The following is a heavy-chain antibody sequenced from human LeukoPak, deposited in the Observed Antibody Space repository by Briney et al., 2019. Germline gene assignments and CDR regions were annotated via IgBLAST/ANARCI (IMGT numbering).Heavy chain of an antibody. Sequence: SEPLSLTCTVSGGSLNSHYWTWIRQPPGKGLEWIGYIYYSGSTGYNPSLKSRVTISVATSENQFSLKLTSVTAADTAVYYCASGADYSNYYFNYWGQGTLVTVSS. CDR3: ASGADYSNYYFNY. D-gene: IGHD4-11*01. CDR1: GGSLNSHY. V-gene: IGHV4-59*11. CDR2: IYYSGST. J-gene: IGHJ4*02.